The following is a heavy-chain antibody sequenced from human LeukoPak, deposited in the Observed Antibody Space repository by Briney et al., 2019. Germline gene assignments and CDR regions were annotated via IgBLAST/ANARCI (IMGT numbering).Heavy chain of an antibody. D-gene: IGHD7-27*01. CDR2: IGGGRGAT. J-gene: IGHJ4*02. CDR1: GFTFTDQP. Sequence: PGGSLRLSCVASGFTFTDQPMKWVRQAPGKGLEWVSYIGGGRGATFYADSAKGRFTISRDDARKSIYLQMSSLRVEDTAIYYCAKDRANWAIDGWGQGTQVTVSS. V-gene: IGHV3-48*01. CDR3: AKDRANWAIDG.